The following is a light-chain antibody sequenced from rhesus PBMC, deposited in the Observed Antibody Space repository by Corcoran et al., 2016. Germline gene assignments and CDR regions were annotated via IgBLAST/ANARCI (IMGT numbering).Light chain of an antibody. CDR1: QGITND. V-gene: IGKV1S17*01. CDR2: EAS. J-gene: IGKJ1*01. CDR3: QHYYSTPWT. Sequence: DIQMTQSPSSLSASVGDRVTINCRASQGITNDLAWYQQKPGATPKILIYEASRLESGIPSRFSGSGSGTDFTLTISSLQPEDFATYYCQHYYSTPWTFGQGTKVEIK.